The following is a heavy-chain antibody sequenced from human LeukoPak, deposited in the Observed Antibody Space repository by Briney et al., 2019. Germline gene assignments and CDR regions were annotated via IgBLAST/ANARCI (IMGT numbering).Heavy chain of an antibody. J-gene: IGHJ4*02. D-gene: IGHD1-26*01. CDR1: GFTFDDYA. V-gene: IGHV3-43*02. CDR2: ISGDGGST. Sequence: GGSLRLSCAAPGFTFDDYAMHWVRQAPGKGLEWVSLISGDGGSTYYADFVKGRFTISRDNSKNSLYLQMSSLRTEDTALYYCARDTLSGRYWATRTNFDYWGQGTLVTVSS. CDR3: ARDTLSGRYWATRTNFDY.